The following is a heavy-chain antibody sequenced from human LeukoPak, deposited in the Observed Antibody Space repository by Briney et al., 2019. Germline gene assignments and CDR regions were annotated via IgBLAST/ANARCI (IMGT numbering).Heavy chain of an antibody. CDR3: ATDLRYGSNFFFQY. Sequence: PGKSLRLSCAASGFTFNTYIMHWVRQSPGKGLEWVAVMSHSGTSIDYAGSVKGRFTISRDNSKNTLYLQMNGLQTDDTAVYYCATDLRYGSNFFFQYWGLGTLVAVSS. V-gene: IGHV3-30*14. CDR1: GFTFNTYI. CDR2: MSHSGTSI. J-gene: IGHJ4*02. D-gene: IGHD5-18*01.